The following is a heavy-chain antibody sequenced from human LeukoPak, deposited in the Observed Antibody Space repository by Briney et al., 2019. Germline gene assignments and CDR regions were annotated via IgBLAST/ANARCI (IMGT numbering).Heavy chain of an antibody. J-gene: IGHJ3*02. CDR1: GDSVSSNSTA. CDR2: TYYRSKWYN. D-gene: IGHD4/OR15-4a*01. Sequence: SQTLSLTCAISGDSVSSNSTAWNWIRQSPSRGLEWLGRTYYRSKWYNDYTVSVKSRTTFNPDTSKNQFSLHLNSVTPEDTAVYYCARKRLSADSFDIWGQGTLVTVSS. V-gene: IGHV6-1*01. CDR3: ARKRLSADSFDI.